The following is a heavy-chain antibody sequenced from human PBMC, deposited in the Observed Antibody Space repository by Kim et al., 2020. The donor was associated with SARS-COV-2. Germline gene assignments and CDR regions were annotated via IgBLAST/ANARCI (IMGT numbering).Heavy chain of an antibody. CDR2: IYYSGST. CDR1: GGSISSSSYY. CDR3: ARHESYYDSSGYPFNI. V-gene: IGHV4-39*01. J-gene: IGHJ3*02. D-gene: IGHD3-22*01. Sequence: SETLSLTCTVSGGSISSSSYYWGWIRQPPGKGLEWIGSIYYSGSTYYNPSLKSRVTISVDTSKNQFSLKLSSVTAADTAVYYCARHESYYDSSGYPFNIWGQGTMVTVSS.